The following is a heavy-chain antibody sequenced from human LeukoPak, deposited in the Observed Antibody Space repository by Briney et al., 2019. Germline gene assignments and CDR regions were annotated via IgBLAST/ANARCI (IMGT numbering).Heavy chain of an antibody. CDR2: IYTSGST. V-gene: IGHV4-61*02. D-gene: IGHD6-19*01. CDR3: ARERDSSGWYGAFDI. CDR1: GGSISSSSYY. J-gene: IGHJ3*02. Sequence: SETLSLTCTVSGGSISSSSYYWSWIRQPAGKGLEWIGRIYTSGSTNYNPSLKSRVTISVDTSKNQFSLKLSSVTAADTAVYYCARERDSSGWYGAFDIWGQGTMVTVSS.